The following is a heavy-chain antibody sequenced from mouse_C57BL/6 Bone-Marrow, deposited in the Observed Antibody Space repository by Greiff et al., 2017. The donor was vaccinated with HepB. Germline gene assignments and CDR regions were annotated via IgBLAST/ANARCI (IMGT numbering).Heavy chain of an antibody. V-gene: IGHV3-6*01. D-gene: IGHD1-1*01. Sequence: VQLKESGPGLVKPSQSLSLTCSVTGYSITSGYYWNWIRQFPGNKLEWMGYISYGGSNNYNPSLKNRISITRDTSKNQFFLKLNSVTTEDTATYYCARDHYYGSSPHWYFDVWGTGTTVTVSS. CDR2: ISYGGSN. J-gene: IGHJ1*03. CDR3: ARDHYYGSSPHWYFDV. CDR1: GYSITSGYY.